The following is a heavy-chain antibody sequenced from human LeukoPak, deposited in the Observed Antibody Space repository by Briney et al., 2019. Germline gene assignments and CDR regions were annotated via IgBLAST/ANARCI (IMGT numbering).Heavy chain of an antibody. D-gene: IGHD3-3*01. CDR1: GFTFSSYG. J-gene: IGHJ4*02. CDR3: AKSYDFWSGYYPPFDY. Sequence: PGGSLRLSCAASGFTFSSYGMHWVRQAPGKGLEWVAFIRYDGSNKYYADSVKGRFTISRDNSKNTLYLQMNSLRAEDTAVYYCAKSYDFWSGYYPPFDYWGQGTLVTDSS. CDR2: IRYDGSNK. V-gene: IGHV3-30*02.